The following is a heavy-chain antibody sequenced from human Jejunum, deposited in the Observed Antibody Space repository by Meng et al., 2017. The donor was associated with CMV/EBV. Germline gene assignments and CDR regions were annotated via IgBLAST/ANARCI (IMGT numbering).Heavy chain of an antibody. CDR1: GFTFRQYG. V-gene: IGHV3-30*02. D-gene: IGHD1-1*01. Sequence: LSCVTSGFTFRQYGMHWVRQVPGKGLEWVTFIRNDGSDEYYVDSVKGRFTISRDNSKNTLYLQMNSLRVDDTAVYYCAKDAYNQNFDYWGQGTLVTVSS. CDR2: IRNDGSDE. CDR3: AKDAYNQNFDY. J-gene: IGHJ4*02.